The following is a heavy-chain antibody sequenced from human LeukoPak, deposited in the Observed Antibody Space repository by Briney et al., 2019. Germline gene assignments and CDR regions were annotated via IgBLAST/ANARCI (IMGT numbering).Heavy chain of an antibody. CDR2: IYTSGST. V-gene: IGHV4-61*02. J-gene: IGHJ4*02. CDR1: GGSISSGSCY. D-gene: IGHD6-19*01. Sequence: SQTLSLTCTVSGGSISSGSCYWSWIRQPAGKGLEWIGRIYTSGSTNYNPSLKSRVTISVDTSKNQFSLKLSSVTAADTAVYYCARRGIAVADPFDYWGQGTLVTVSS. CDR3: ARRGIAVADPFDY.